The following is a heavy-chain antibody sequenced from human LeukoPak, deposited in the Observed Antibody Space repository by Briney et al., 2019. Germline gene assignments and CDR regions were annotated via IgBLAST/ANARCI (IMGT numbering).Heavy chain of an antibody. CDR3: ARAGVAGATGFDY. CDR1: GFTFSSYA. D-gene: IGHD1-26*01. J-gene: IGHJ4*02. V-gene: IGHV3-23*01. Sequence: GGSLRLSCAASGFTFSSYAMSWVRQAPGKGLEWVSAISGSGGSTYYADSVKGRFTFSTDNAKNTLYLQMNRLRAADTAVDYCARAGVAGATGFDYWGQGALVTVSS. CDR2: ISGSGGST.